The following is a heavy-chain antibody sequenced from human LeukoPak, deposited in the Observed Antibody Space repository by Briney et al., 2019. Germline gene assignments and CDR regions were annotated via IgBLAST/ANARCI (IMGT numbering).Heavy chain of an antibody. CDR2: ISSSGSFR. CDR3: ARVGQWLSYYFDY. D-gene: IGHD6-19*01. CDR1: GFTFSDYF. Sequence: PGGSLRLSCAASGFTFSDYFMSWIRQAPGKGLEWVSYISSSGSFRNYADSVKGRFAISRDNAKNSLSLQMNSLRAEDTAVYYCARVGQWLSYYFDYWGQGTLVTVSS. J-gene: IGHJ4*02. V-gene: IGHV3-11*06.